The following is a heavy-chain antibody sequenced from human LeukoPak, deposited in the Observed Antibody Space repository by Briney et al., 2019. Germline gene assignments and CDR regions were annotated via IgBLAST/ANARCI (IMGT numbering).Heavy chain of an antibody. CDR2: ISTSDSYR. CDR1: GFTFSTYN. Sequence: GGSLRLSCAASGFTFSTYNMNWVRQAPGKGLEWVSSISTSDSYRYYADSLKGRFAISRDNAANSLSLQMNSLRPEDTAVYYCARDPGGLLGYYGMDVWGQGTTVTVSS. J-gene: IGHJ6*02. CDR3: ARDPGGLLGYYGMDV. D-gene: IGHD3-16*01. V-gene: IGHV3-21*01.